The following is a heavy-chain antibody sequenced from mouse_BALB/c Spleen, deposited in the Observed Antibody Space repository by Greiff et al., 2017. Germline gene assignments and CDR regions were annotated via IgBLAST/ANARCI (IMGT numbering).Heavy chain of an antibody. CDR1: GYAFSSYW. CDR2: IYPGDGDT. CDR3: ARERTGTDYFDY. Sequence: VQLQQSGAELVRPGSSVKISCKASGYAFSSYWMNWVKQRPGQGLEWIGQIYPGDGDTNYNGKFKGKATLTADKSSSTAYMQLSSLTSEDSAVYFCARERTGTDYFDYWGQGTTLTVSS. V-gene: IGHV1-80*01. D-gene: IGHD4-1*01. J-gene: IGHJ2*01.